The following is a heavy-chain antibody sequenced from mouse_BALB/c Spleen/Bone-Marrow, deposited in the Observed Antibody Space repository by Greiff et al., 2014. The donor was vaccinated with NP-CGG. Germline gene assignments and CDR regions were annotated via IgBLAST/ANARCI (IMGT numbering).Heavy chain of an antibody. CDR2: INPNIGGT. D-gene: IGHD2-14*01. J-gene: IGHJ2*01. Sequence: EVKLMESGPELVKPEASVKISCKTSGYTFTDYTMHWVKQSHGKSLEWIGHINPNIGGTNYNQKFKGKATLTLDKSSRTAYMELRSLTSEDSAVYYCTRSRYGDYWGQGTTHTGS. V-gene: IGHV1-18*01. CDR1: GYTFTDYT. CDR3: TRSRYGDY.